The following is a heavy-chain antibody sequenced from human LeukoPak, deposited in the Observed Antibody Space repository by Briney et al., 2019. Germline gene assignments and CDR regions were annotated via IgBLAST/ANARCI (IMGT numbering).Heavy chain of an antibody. CDR1: GFTFSSNY. CDR3: ARRPIKYYYYGMDV. Sequence: PGGSLRLSCAASGFTFSSNYMSWVRQAPGKGLEWVTVISYDGSNKYYADSVKGRFTISRDNSKNTLYLQMNSLRAEDTAVYYCARRPIKYYYYGMDVWGQGTTVTVSS. CDR2: ISYDGSNK. V-gene: IGHV3-30*03. J-gene: IGHJ6*02.